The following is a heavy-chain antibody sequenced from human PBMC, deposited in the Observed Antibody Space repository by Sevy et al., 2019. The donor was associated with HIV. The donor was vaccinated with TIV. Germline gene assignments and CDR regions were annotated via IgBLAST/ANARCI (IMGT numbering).Heavy chain of an antibody. V-gene: IGHV1-24*01. D-gene: IGHD3-22*01. CDR1: GSTLSQMA. CDR3: ATTKDYYESSGEPFDY. Sequence: ASVKVSCKVSGSTLSQMAMHWVRQPPGKGLDGMATFDPEDAETIYTQKLQGRVTMTEDTSRDTAYMELSNLRSEDTAVYYCATTKDYYESSGEPFDYWGQGTLVTVSS. J-gene: IGHJ4*02. CDR2: FDPEDAET.